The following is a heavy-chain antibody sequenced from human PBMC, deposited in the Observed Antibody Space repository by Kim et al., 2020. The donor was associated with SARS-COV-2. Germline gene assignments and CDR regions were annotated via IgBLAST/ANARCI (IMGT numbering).Heavy chain of an antibody. CDR1: GGSISSGGYA. CDR2: IYYSGTS. D-gene: IGHD4-17*01. CDR3: ARGGASTVTSFWYFDL. V-gene: IGHV4-30-2*01. Sequence: SETLSLTCRVSGGSISSGGYAWSWLQQAPGKGPEGIGYIYYSGTSHHNPALSRRVTLSIERSKNQIPLQLRSVTAADTAVYFCARGGASTVTSFWYFDLWGRGTLVSVSS. J-gene: IGHJ2*01.